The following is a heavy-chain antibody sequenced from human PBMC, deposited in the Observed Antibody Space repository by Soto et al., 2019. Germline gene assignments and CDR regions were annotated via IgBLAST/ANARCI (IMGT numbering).Heavy chain of an antibody. Sequence: SVKVSCKASGGTFSSYAISWVRQAPGQGLEWMGGIIPIFGTANYAQKFQGRVTITADESTSTAYMELSSLRSEDTAVYYCARGDCTNGVCYPDYYYYGMDVWGQGTTVTVSS. D-gene: IGHD2-8*01. V-gene: IGHV1-69*13. CDR1: GGTFSSYA. CDR3: ARGDCTNGVCYPDYYYYGMDV. J-gene: IGHJ6*02. CDR2: IIPIFGTA.